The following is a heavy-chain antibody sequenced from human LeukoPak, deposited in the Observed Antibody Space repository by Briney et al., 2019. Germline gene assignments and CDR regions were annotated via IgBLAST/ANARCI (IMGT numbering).Heavy chain of an antibody. J-gene: IGHJ4*02. Sequence: SQTLSLTCAISGDSVSSNSAAWNWIRQSPSRGLEWLGRTYYRSKWYNDYAVSVKSRITINPDTSKNQFSLQLNSVTPEDTAVYYCARDVRSGAVAATHFDYWGQGTLVTVSS. D-gene: IGHD6-19*01. V-gene: IGHV6-1*01. CDR3: ARDVRSGAVAATHFDY. CDR2: TYYRSKWYN. CDR1: GDSVSSNSAA.